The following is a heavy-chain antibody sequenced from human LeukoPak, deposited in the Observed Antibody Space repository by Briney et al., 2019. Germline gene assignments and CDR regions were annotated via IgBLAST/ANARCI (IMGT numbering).Heavy chain of an antibody. D-gene: IGHD6-19*01. J-gene: IGHJ4*02. CDR3: ARGPTVAGLLFDY. CDR2: INPNSGGT. CDR1: GYTFTGYY. V-gene: IGHV1-2*02. Sequence: ASVKVSCKASGYTFTGYYMHWVRQAPGQGLEWMGWINPNSGGTNYAQKFQGRVTMTRDTSTSTAYMELSRLRSDDTAVYYCARGPTVAGLLFDYWGQGTLVTVSS.